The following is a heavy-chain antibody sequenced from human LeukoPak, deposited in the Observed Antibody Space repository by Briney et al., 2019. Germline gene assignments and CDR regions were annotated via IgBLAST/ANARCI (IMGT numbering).Heavy chain of an antibody. V-gene: IGHV3-48*01. CDR1: GFTFEAYS. CDR2: IGSRSSAI. CDR3: ARDRPGSMDV. J-gene: IGHJ6*02. D-gene: IGHD3-10*01. Sequence: GGSLRLSCAGSGFTFEAYSMIWVRQAPGGGLEWISHIGSRSSAIHYADSVKGRFTIFRDSAQSSLYLQMNSLRAEDTAVYYCARDRPGSMDVWGRGTKVTVYS.